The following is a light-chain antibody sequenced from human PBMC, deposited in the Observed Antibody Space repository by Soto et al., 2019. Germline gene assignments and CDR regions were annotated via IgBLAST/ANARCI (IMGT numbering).Light chain of an antibody. J-gene: IGKJ2*01. CDR2: GVA. CDR1: QSVTSNS. CDR3: QQYGTSLT. V-gene: IGKV3-20*01. Sequence: EIVLTQSPGTLSLSPGERATLSCRARQSVTSNSLAWYQQKPGQAPRCLIYGVASRSNGIPDRFSGSGSGTDLNLTISRLEPEDFSVYDCQQYGTSLTVGQRPKLEIK.